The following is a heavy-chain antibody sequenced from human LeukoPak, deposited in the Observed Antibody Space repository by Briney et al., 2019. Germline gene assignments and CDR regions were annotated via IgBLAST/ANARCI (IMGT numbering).Heavy chain of an antibody. Sequence: GGSLRLSCAASGFTFSDYYMSWIRQAPGKGLEWVSSISSSSSYIYYADSVKGRFTISRDNAKNSLYLQMNSLRAEDTAVYYCARVPIKEEGIDYWGQGTLVTVSS. D-gene: IGHD6-13*01. J-gene: IGHJ4*02. CDR2: ISSSSSYI. CDR3: ARVPIKEEGIDY. CDR1: GFTFSDYY. V-gene: IGHV3-11*06.